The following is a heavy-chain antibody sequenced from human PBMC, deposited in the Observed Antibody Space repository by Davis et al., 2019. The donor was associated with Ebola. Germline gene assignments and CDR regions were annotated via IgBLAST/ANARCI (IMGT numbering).Heavy chain of an antibody. J-gene: IGHJ3*02. Sequence: MPGGSLRLSCTVSGGSISSYYWRWIRQPPGKGLEWIGYIYYSGSTNYNPSLKSRVTISVDTSKNQFSLKLSSVTAADTAVYYCARDTIFDIWGQGTMVTVSS. CDR1: GGSISSYY. D-gene: IGHD2-2*01. CDR2: IYYSGST. V-gene: IGHV4-59*01. CDR3: ARDTIFDI.